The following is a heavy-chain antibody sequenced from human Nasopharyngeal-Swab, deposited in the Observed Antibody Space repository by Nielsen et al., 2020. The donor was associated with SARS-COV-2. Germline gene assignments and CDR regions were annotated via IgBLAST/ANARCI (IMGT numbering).Heavy chain of an antibody. CDR3: ARDATTKAYYYYMDV. Sequence: SETLSLTCTVSGGSISTYYWSWIRQPPGKGLDWIGYSYYSGSTNYNPSLKSRVTISVDTSKNQFSLKLSSVTAADTAVYYCARDATTKAYYYYMDVWGKGTTVTVSS. CDR1: GGSISTYY. V-gene: IGHV4-59*01. J-gene: IGHJ6*03. D-gene: IGHD4-17*01. CDR2: SYYSGST.